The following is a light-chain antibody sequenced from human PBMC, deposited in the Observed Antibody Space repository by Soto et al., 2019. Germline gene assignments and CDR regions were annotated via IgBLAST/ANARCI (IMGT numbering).Light chain of an antibody. J-gene: IGKJ2*01. V-gene: IGKV1-5*03. CDR2: KAS. Sequence: DIQMTQSPSTLSASVGVRVSITCRASQSLNSWLAWYQQKPGKAPKLLIYKASTLESGVPSRFSGSGSGTEFTLTISSLQPDDFATYYCQQYNTYSFGQGTKLEIK. CDR1: QSLNSW. CDR3: QQYNTYS.